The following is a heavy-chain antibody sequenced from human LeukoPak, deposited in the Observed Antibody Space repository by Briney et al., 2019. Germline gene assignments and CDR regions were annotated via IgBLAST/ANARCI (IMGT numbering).Heavy chain of an antibody. CDR3: ARVELYASGWYGSVDY. V-gene: IGHV3-30*03. Sequence: GRSLRLSCVASGFTFSSYGMHWVRQAPGKGLEWVAVISYDGTNKYYADSGRGRFTISRDNSKNTLYLQMDSLRTEDMAVYYCARVELYASGWYGSVDYWGQGTLVAVSS. D-gene: IGHD6-19*01. CDR1: GFTFSSYG. J-gene: IGHJ4*02. CDR2: ISYDGTNK.